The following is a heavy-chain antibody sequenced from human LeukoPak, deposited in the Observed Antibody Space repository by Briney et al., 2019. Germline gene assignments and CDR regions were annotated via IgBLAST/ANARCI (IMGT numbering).Heavy chain of an antibody. V-gene: IGHV1-69*13. J-gene: IGHJ4*02. CDR3: ARGTSMTLHFDY. CDR2: IIPIFGTA. D-gene: IGHD2/OR15-2a*01. CDR1: AGTFSSYA. Sequence: SVKVSCKASAGTFSSYAISWVRQAPGQGLEWMGGIIPIFGTANYAQKFQGRVTITADESTSTAYMELSSLRSEDTAVYYCARGTSMTLHFDYWGQGTLVTVSS.